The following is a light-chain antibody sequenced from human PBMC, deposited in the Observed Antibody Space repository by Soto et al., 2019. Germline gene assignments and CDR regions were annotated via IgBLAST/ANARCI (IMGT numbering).Light chain of an antibody. Sequence: QSALTQPPSASGSPGQSVSISCTGTSSDVGGYNSVSWYQQHPGKAPKLMIYEVNKRPSGVPDRFSGSKSGTTASLIVSGLQAEDEADYYCSSYAGSNNYVFGSGTKVTVL. CDR1: SSDVGGYNS. V-gene: IGLV2-8*01. CDR2: EVN. J-gene: IGLJ1*01. CDR3: SSYAGSNNYV.